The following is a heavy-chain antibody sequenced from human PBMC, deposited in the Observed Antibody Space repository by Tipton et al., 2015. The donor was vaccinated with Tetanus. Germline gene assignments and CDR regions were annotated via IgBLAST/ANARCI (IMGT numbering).Heavy chain of an antibody. D-gene: IGHD6-6*01. V-gene: IGHV3-7*01. CDR1: GFTFSGDW. J-gene: IGHJ5*02. Sequence: GSLRLSCAASGFTFSGDWMSWVRQAPGKGLEWVANIKEDGSEKYYVDFVKGRFTISRDNAKNSLYLQMRSLRAEDTAVYYCARDSTITPRPPWFHPWGQGTLVTVSS. CDR2: IKEDGSEK. CDR3: ARDSTITPRPPWFHP.